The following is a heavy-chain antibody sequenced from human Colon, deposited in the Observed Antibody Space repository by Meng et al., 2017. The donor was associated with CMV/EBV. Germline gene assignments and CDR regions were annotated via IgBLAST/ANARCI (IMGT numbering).Heavy chain of an antibody. Sequence: SETLSLTCNVSGSAISTTSFYWGWIRQSPGRGLEWIGSVYYNGNTYYKSSLKGRFTISVDTPKNQFFLKVNSVTATDTAVYYCARHSGYYHDTLYYLDHWGPGILVTVSS. CDR1: GSAISTTSFY. V-gene: IGHV4-39*01. J-gene: IGHJ4*02. CDR3: ARHSGYYHDTLYYLDH. CDR2: VYYNGNT. D-gene: IGHD3-3*02.